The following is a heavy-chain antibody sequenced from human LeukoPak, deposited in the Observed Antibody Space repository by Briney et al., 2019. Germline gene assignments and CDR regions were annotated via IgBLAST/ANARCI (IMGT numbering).Heavy chain of an antibody. Sequence: PSQTLSLTRSVSGVSISIGGYYWRWVRQHPGTGLEWSGYIYYSGSTYYNPSLKSRLTISVDTSKNQFSLNLRSLTAADTAVYYCARTVVVPAALLRYYYYYMAVWGKGTTVTVSS. J-gene: IGHJ6*03. V-gene: IGHV4-31*03. D-gene: IGHD2-2*01. CDR2: IYYSGST. CDR1: GVSISIGGYY. CDR3: ARTVVVPAALLRYYYYYMAV.